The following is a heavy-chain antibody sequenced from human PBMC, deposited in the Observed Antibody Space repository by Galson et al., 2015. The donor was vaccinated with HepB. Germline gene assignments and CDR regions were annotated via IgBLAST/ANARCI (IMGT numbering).Heavy chain of an antibody. D-gene: IGHD3-9*01. Sequence: SLRLSCAASGFTFSSYAMSWVRQAPGKGLEWVSTISAPGGSTYYADSVKGRFTMSRDNVKNILYLQMNSLRADDTAVYYCAKDFARGRDFDWYDPVAYWDQGTLVTVSS. J-gene: IGHJ4*02. CDR1: GFTFSSYA. CDR2: ISAPGGST. V-gene: IGHV3-23*01. CDR3: AKDFARGRDFDWYDPVAY.